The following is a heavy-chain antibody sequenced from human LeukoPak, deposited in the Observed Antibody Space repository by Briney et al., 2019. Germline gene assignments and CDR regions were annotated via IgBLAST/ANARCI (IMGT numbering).Heavy chain of an antibody. D-gene: IGHD3-3*02. CDR1: GGSISSGGYY. V-gene: IGHV4-61*02. Sequence: SETLSLTCTVSGGSISSGGYYWSWIRQPAGKGLEWIGRIYTSGSTNYNPSLKSRVTMSVDTSKNQFSLKLSSVTAADTAVYYYAREGRRGLSTYYFDYWGQGTLVTVSS. CDR2: IYTSGST. CDR3: AREGRRGLSTYYFDY. J-gene: IGHJ4*02.